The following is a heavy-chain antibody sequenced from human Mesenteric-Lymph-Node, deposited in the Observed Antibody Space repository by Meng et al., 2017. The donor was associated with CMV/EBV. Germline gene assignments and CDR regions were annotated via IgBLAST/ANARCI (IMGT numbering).Heavy chain of an antibody. D-gene: IGHD6-19*01. J-gene: IGHJ1*01. CDR1: GFTFDEYA. V-gene: IGHV3-43D*03. Sequence: ASGFTFDEYAMHWVRQAPGKGLEWVSLISWDGVFTHYADSVKGRFTVSRDNSKNSLFLQMNSLRPEDTALYYCVKDIDSTLAESFQHWGQGTLVTVSS. CDR3: VKDIDSTLAESFQH. CDR2: ISWDGVFT.